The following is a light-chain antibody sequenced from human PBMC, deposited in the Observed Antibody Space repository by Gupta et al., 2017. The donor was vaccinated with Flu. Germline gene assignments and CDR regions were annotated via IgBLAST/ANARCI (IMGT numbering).Light chain of an antibody. Sequence: QSALPQPASVSGSPGQSVTIPCPGTSSDVGSYDLVSWYQQHPGTAPQLMIFESTRRPSGVSNRVSGSKAGNTASLTISGLQAEDEGEYYGCSFAGGGSLGFGGGTKLTVL. CDR1: SSDVGSYDL. V-gene: IGLV2-23*01. CDR2: EST. J-gene: IGLJ2*01. CDR3: CSFAGGGSLG.